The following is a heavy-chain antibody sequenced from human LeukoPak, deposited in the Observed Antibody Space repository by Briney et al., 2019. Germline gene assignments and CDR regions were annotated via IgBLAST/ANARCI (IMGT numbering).Heavy chain of an antibody. CDR2: IYYSGST. D-gene: IGHD3-3*01. Sequence: SETLSLTCTVSGGSISSSSYYWGWIRQPPGKGLEWIGSIYYSGSTYYNPSLKSRVTMSVDTSKNQFSLKLSSVTAADTAVYYCARDRGYFGVVTDDAFDIWGQGTMVTVSS. CDR1: GGSISSSSYY. CDR3: ARDRGYFGVVTDDAFDI. J-gene: IGHJ3*02. V-gene: IGHV4-39*07.